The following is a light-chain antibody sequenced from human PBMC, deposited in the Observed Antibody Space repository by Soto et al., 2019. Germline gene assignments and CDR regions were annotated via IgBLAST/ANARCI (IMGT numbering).Light chain of an antibody. J-gene: IGKJ5*01. Sequence: IVLPQSPGTLSLSPGERATLSCRASQSVSSSFLAWYQQKPGQAPNLLIYDASNRATGIPARFSGSGSGTDFTLTISSLEPEDFAVYYCQQRSNWPLTFGQGTRLEI. CDR3: QQRSNWPLT. CDR2: DAS. V-gene: IGKV3D-20*02. CDR1: QSVSSSF.